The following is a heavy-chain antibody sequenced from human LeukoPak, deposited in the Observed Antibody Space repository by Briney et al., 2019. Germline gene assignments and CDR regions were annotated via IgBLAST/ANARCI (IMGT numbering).Heavy chain of an antibody. J-gene: IGHJ4*02. CDR3: AKDVWFGELSENNYFDY. D-gene: IGHD3-10*01. V-gene: IGHV3-74*01. Sequence: AGGSLRLSCAASGFTFTSYWMHWVRQAPGKGLVWVSRISSDGSTSSTSYADSVEGRFTISRDNAKNTLYLQMNSLRAEDTAVYYCAKDVWFGELSENNYFDYWGQGTLVTVSS. CDR1: GFTFTSYW. CDR2: ISSDGSTSST.